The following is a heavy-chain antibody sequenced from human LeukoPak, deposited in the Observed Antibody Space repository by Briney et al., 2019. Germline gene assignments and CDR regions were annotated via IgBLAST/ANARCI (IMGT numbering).Heavy chain of an antibody. CDR3: AYQVYSSGWHPFAY. V-gene: IGHV2-5*01. D-gene: IGHD6-25*01. CDR2: HYWNDNK. Sequence: LTTAEVGVGWIRQPPGKALEWLAHHYWNDNKFYSPSLQSRLTITKDTSKNQVSLTMTNVDPVDTATYYCAYQVYSSGWHPFAYWGQGILVTVAS. CDR1: LTTAEVG. J-gene: IGHJ4*02.